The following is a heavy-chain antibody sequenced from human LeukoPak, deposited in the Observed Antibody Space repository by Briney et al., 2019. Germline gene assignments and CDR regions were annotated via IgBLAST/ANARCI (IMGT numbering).Heavy chain of an antibody. CDR3: IRDLFDDYSLDY. Sequence: NSGGSLRLSCAASGFTFSSYSMNRVRQAPGKGLEWVSSINSDSSIMYYAESVKGRFTISRDNARNSLYLQMNSLRAEDTAVYYCIRDLFDDYSLDYWGQGALVTVSS. CDR2: INSDSSIM. D-gene: IGHD3-16*01. J-gene: IGHJ4*02. CDR1: GFTFSSYS. V-gene: IGHV3-21*01.